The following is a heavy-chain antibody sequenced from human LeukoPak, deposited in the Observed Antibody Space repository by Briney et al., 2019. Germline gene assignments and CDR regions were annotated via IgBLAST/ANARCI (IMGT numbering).Heavy chain of an antibody. V-gene: IGHV3-7*02. D-gene: IGHD2-2*01. J-gene: IGHJ4*02. CDR2: ISPDGSGE. Sequence: GGSLRLSRAASGFSFTTYWMNWVRQGPGGRLEWVANISPDGSGEYYRDSVRGRFSISRDNAKESLYLQMNNVRADDSGIYYCSGRDSSRNPWAYWGQGTQVSVS. CDR1: GFSFTTYW. CDR3: SGRDSSRNPWAY.